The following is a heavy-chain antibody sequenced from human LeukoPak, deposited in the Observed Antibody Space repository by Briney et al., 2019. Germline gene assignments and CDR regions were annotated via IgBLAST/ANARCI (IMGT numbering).Heavy chain of an antibody. J-gene: IGHJ4*02. V-gene: IGHV3-48*01. CDR3: ARAYSYGYATGDI. CDR1: GFDFKSYS. Sequence: GGSLRLSCAASGFDFKSYSMDWVRQAPGEGLEWISYIFTGSAVTYYAESVKGRFTISRDNAKNSLFLEMNNLRAEDTALYFCARAYSYGYATGDIWGQGTLVTVSP. D-gene: IGHD5-18*01. CDR2: IFTGSAVT.